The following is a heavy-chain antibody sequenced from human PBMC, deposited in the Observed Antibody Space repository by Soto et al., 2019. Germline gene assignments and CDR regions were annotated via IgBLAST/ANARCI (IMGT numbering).Heavy chain of an antibody. CDR2: ISSSSSYI. CDR3: ARTSSRYDCYYGTDV. J-gene: IGHJ6*02. D-gene: IGHD2-2*01. V-gene: IGHV3-21*01. CDR1: GFTFSSYS. Sequence: PGGSLRLSCAASGFTFSSYSMNWVRQAPGRGLEWVSSISSSSSYIYYADSVKGRFTISRDNAKNSLYLQMNSLRAEDTAVYYCARTSSRYDCYYGTDVWGQGTTVTVSS.